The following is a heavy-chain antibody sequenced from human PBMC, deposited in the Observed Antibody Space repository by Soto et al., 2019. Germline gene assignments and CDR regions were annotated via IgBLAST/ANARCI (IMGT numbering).Heavy chain of an antibody. D-gene: IGHD3-3*01. CDR3: ARVHDFWSGYYTFDY. CDR2: INHSGST. CDR1: GGSFSGYY. V-gene: IGHV4-34*01. J-gene: IGHJ4*02. Sequence: PSETLSLTCAVYGGSFSGYYWSWIRQPPGKGLEWIGEINHSGSTNYNPSLKSRVTISVDTSKNQFSLKLSSVTAADTAVYYCARVHDFWSGYYTFDYWGQGALVTVS.